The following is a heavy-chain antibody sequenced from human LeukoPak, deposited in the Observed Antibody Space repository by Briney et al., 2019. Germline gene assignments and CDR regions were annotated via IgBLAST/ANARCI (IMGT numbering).Heavy chain of an antibody. D-gene: IGHD6-13*01. CDR1: GFTVSSNY. V-gene: IGHV3-53*01. J-gene: IGHJ3*02. Sequence: GGSLRLSCAASGFTVSSNYMSWVRQAPGKGLEWVSVIYSGGSTYYADSVKGRFTISRDNSKNTLYLQMNSLRAEDTAVYYCARDRSSSWYKDAFDIWGQGTMVTVSS. CDR2: IYSGGST. CDR3: ARDRSSSWYKDAFDI.